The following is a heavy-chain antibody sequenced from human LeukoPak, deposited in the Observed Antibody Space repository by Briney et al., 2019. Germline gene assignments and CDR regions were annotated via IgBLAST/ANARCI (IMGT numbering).Heavy chain of an antibody. CDR1: GVSINGHY. CDR3: ARVLQNYYHSDV. D-gene: IGHD3-3*01. V-gene: IGHV4-59*11. J-gene: IGHJ6*03. CDR2: IYDNESA. Sequence: KPSETLSLTCTVSGVSINGHYWSWIRQPPGKGLEWIGFIYDNESANYKSSLESRVTMTVDTSKNQVSLKLNSVTAADTAVYYCARVLQNYYHSDVWGEGTTVTVSS.